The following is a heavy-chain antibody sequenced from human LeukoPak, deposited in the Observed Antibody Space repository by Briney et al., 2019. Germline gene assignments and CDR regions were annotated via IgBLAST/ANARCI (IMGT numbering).Heavy chain of an antibody. CDR3: AREQQLGEYYYYMDV. J-gene: IGHJ6*03. D-gene: IGHD6-13*01. CDR1: GYTFTSYG. V-gene: IGHV1-18*01. CDR2: ISAYNGNT. Sequence: ASVKVSCKASGYTFTSYGISWVRQAPGQGLEWMGWISAYNGNTNYAQKLQGRVTMTTDTSTSTAYMELRSLRSDDTAVYYCAREQQLGEYYYYMDVWGKGTTVTVSS.